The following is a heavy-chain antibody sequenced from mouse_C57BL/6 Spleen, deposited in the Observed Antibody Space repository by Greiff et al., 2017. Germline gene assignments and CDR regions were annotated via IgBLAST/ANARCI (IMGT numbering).Heavy chain of an antibody. J-gene: IGHJ4*01. CDR3: AREGYSNPSYAMDY. D-gene: IGHD2-5*01. Sequence: QVQLKQPGAELVRPGTSVKLSCKASGYTFTSYWMHWVKQRPGQGLEWIGVIDPSDSYTNYNQKFKGKATLTVDTSSSTAYMQLSSLTSEDSAVYYCAREGYSNPSYAMDYWGQGTSVTVSS. CDR2: IDPSDSYT. V-gene: IGHV1-59*01. CDR1: GYTFTSYW.